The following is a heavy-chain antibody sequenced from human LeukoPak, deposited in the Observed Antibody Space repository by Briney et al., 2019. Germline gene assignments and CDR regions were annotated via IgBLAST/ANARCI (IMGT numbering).Heavy chain of an antibody. CDR3: ARLWFGESYFDY. CDR2: IYYSGST. V-gene: IGHV4-59*08. Sequence: SETLSLTCTVSGGSISSYYWSWIRQPPGKGLEWIGYIYYSGSTNYNPSLKSRVTISVDTSKNQFSLKLSSVTAADTAVYYCARLWFGESYFDYWGQGTLVTVSS. D-gene: IGHD3-10*01. J-gene: IGHJ4*02. CDR1: GGSISSYY.